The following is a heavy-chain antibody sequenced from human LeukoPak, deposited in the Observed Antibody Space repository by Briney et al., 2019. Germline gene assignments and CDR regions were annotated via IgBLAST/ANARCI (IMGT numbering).Heavy chain of an antibody. CDR3: ARDWSADY. V-gene: IGHV3-23*01. J-gene: IGHJ4*02. CDR2: MGTSGDSP. CDR1: GFTFSSYA. Sequence: GRSLRLSCTASGFTFSSYAMTWVRQAPGKGLEWVSAMGTSGDSPKYADSVKGRFTMSRDSSKNTVYLQMNSLRPEDTAVYYCARDWSADYWGQGTLVTVSS.